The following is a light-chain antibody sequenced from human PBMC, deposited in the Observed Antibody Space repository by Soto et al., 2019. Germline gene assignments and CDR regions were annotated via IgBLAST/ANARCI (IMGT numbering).Light chain of an antibody. V-gene: IGKV1-39*01. J-gene: IGKJ1*01. CDR1: QSISTF. Sequence: DIQMTQSPSSLSASVGDRVTITCRARQSISTFLNWYQQKPGKAPKLLIYAASTLQSGVPSGFSGSGSGTDFALTISSPQPEDFATYFCQQSYTTPQSWTFGQGTKVDIK. CDR2: AAS. CDR3: QQSYTTPQSWT.